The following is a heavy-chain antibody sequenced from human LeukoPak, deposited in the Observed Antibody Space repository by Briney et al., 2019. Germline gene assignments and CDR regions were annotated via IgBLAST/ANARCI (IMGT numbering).Heavy chain of an antibody. V-gene: IGHV1-18*01. J-gene: IGHJ6*03. CDR3: ARGAPCGGDCYLSYYYMDV. Sequence: GASVKVSCKASGYTFTSYGISWVRQAPGQGLEWMGWISAYNGNTNYAQKLQGRVTMTTDTSTSTAYMELRSLRSDDTAVYYCARGAPCGGDCYLSYYYMDVWGKGTTVTVSS. D-gene: IGHD2-21*02. CDR1: GYTFTSYG. CDR2: ISAYNGNT.